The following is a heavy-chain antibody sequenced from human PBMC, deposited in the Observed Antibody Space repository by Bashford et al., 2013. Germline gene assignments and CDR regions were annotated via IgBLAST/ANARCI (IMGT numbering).Heavy chain of an antibody. V-gene: IGHV4-39*01. CDR1: GGSISRSIYD. Sequence: SETLSLTCTVSGGSISRSIYDWAWIRQPPGKGLEWIGSFYYSGSTYYNPSLKSRVTISVDTSKNQFSLRMSSVTAADTAVYYCARRGREIVDGRIDYWGQGTVVTVSS. CDR2: FYYSGST. CDR3: ARRGREIVDGRIDY. J-gene: IGHJ4*02. D-gene: IGHD2-15*01.